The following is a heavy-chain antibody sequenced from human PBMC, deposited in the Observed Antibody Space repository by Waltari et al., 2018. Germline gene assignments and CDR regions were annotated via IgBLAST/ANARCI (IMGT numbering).Heavy chain of an antibody. D-gene: IGHD2-15*01. J-gene: IGHJ4*02. CDR3: ATSHPTVVPDD. CDR2: IWDNGSNK. V-gene: IGHV3-33*01. Sequence: QVQLVESGGGVVQPGTSLRLSCAASGLTFRNYGMHWVRQAPGKGLEWVAIIWDNGSNKYYAASVKGRFTISRDNSKNTLYLQMNSLRVEDTAVYYCATSHPTVVPDDWGQGTLVTVSS. CDR1: GLTFRNYG.